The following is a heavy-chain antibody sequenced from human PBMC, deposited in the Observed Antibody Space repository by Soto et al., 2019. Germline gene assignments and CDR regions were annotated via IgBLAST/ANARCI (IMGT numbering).Heavy chain of an antibody. J-gene: IGHJ4*02. CDR3: AKGYSSGWSEGYFDY. D-gene: IGHD6-19*01. CDR2: ISGTYST. Sequence: GGSLRLSCAASGFTFSSDAMSWFRQAPGKGLEWVSSISGTYSTYYADSVKGRFTISRDNSKNTLYLHMNNQRAEDTAVYYCAKGYSSGWSEGYFDYWGQGT. V-gene: IGHV3-23*01. CDR1: GFTFSSDA.